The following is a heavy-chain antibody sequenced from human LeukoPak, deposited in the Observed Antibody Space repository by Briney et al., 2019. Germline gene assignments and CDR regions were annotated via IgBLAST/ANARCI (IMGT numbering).Heavy chain of an antibody. V-gene: IGHV5-10-1*01. D-gene: IGHD6-13*01. J-gene: IGHJ4*02. CDR1: GYSFTSYW. Sequence: GESLKISCQGSGYSFTSYWIGWVRQMPGKGLEWMGRVDPTDSYTNYSPSFQGHVTISGDKSITTAYLQWSSLKASDTAIYYCARQEAAGYLDYWGQGTLVTVSS. CDR3: ARQEAAGYLDY. CDR2: VDPTDSYT.